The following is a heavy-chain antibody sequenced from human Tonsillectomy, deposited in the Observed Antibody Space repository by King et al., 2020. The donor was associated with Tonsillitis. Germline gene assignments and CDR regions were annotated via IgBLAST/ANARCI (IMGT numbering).Heavy chain of an antibody. D-gene: IGHD1-1*01. V-gene: IGHV2-5*02. CDR3: ARGQGLSVGHCWNEEVFDF. CDR1: GFSITSSGVG. Sequence: TLKESGPTLVKPPQTLTLTCTLSGFSITSSGVGVGWIRQSPGKALEWLALIYWDDDKRYSPSLKSRLVSTKDTSNNQVVLTVTHMDPVDTGTYYCARGQGLSVGHCWNEEVFDFWGQGILVSVSS. CDR2: IYWDDDK. J-gene: IGHJ4*02.